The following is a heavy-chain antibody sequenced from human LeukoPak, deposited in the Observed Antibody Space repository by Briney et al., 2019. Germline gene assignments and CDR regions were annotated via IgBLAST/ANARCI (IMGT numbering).Heavy chain of an antibody. Sequence: KPGGSLRLSCAACGFTFSDYYMSWIRQAPGKGLEWVSYISSSGSTIYYADSVKGRFTISRDNAKNSLYLQMNSLRAEDTAVYYCARADYSPNYYYGMDVWGQGTTVTVSS. CDR2: ISSSGSTI. J-gene: IGHJ6*02. V-gene: IGHV3-11*01. D-gene: IGHD2-15*01. CDR1: GFTFSDYY. CDR3: ARADYSPNYYYGMDV.